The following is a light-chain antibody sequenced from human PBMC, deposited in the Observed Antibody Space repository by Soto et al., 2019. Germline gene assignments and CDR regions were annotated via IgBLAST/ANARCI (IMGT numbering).Light chain of an antibody. Sequence: EIVLTQSPGTLSLSPGERATLSCRASQSVSSSYLAWYQQKPGQAPRLLINGASSRATGIPDRFSGSGSGTDFTLTISRLEPEDFAVYYCQQYDTSPPSTFGQGTRLEI. CDR1: QSVSSSY. CDR3: QQYDTSPPST. J-gene: IGKJ5*01. V-gene: IGKV3-20*01. CDR2: GAS.